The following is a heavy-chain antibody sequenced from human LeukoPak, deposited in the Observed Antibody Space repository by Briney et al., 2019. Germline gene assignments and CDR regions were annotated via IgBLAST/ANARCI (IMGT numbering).Heavy chain of an antibody. V-gene: IGHV3-30*18. CDR1: GFTFSSYG. J-gene: IGHJ4*02. CDR3: AKMGYSSSSGDY. D-gene: IGHD6-6*01. Sequence: GGSLRLSCAASGFTFSSYGMHWVRQAPGKGLEWVAVISYDGSNKYYADSVKGRFTISRDNSKNTLYLQMNSLRAEDTAVYYCAKMGYSSSSGDYWGQGTLVTVSS. CDR2: ISYDGSNK.